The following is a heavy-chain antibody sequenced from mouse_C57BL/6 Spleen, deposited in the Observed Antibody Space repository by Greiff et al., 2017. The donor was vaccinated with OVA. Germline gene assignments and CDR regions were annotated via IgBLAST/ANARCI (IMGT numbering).Heavy chain of an antibody. CDR1: GFSLTSYG. J-gene: IGHJ4*01. Sequence: QVQLKESGPGLVQPSQSLSITCTVSGFSLTSYGVHWVRQSPGKGLEWLGVIWSGGSTDYNAAFISRLSISKDNSKSQVFFKMNSLQADDTAIYYCARNTRLGGSSYYAMDYWGQGTSVTVSS. CDR2: IWSGGST. D-gene: IGHD1-1*01. CDR3: ARNTRLGGSSYYAMDY. V-gene: IGHV2-2*01.